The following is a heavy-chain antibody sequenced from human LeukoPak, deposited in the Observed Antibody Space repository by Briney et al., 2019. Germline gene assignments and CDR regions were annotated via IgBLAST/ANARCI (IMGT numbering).Heavy chain of an antibody. D-gene: IGHD6-13*01. CDR1: GFSISSYE. Sequence: GGSLRLSCAASGFSISSYEMNWVRQAPGKGLEWVSYISSSGSTIYYADSVKGRFTMSRDNAKNPLYLQMNSLRAEDTAVYYCARFSTTWYTALDYWGQGTVVTVSS. V-gene: IGHV3-48*03. J-gene: IGHJ4*02. CDR3: ARFSTTWYTALDY. CDR2: ISSSGSTI.